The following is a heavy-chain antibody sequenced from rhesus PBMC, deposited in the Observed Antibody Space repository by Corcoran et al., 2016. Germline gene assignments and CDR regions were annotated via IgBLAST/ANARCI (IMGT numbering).Heavy chain of an antibody. CDR1: GFSLSTSGMG. CDR3: ARRRWDTAGTNYFDY. CDR2: IYWDDDK. V-gene: IGHV2-1*01. J-gene: IGHJ4*01. D-gene: IGHD5-42*01. Sequence: QVTLKESGPALVKPTQTLTLTCTFSGFSLSTSGMGVAWIRQPPGKTLEWLAHIYWDDDKHYNTALKSRLTISKDTSKNQVVLTMTNMDPVDTTTYYCARRRWDTAGTNYFDYWGQGVLVTVSS.